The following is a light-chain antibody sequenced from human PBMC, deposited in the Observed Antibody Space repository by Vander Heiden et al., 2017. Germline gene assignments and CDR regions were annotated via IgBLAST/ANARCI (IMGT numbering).Light chain of an antibody. Sequence: QSVLTQPPSASGTPGQRVTISCSGSSSNIGGNYVSWYQQLPGTAPKLLIYRNNQQPSGVPDRFSGSKSGASASLAISGLRSEDEADYYCASWDDSLSGYVFGTGTKVTGL. CDR1: SSNIGGNY. CDR2: RNN. J-gene: IGLJ1*01. CDR3: ASWDDSLSGYV. V-gene: IGLV1-47*01.